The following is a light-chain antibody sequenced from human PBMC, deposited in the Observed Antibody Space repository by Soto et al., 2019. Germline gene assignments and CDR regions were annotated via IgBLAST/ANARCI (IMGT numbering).Light chain of an antibody. CDR3: SSYAGSNKVV. V-gene: IGLV2-8*01. CDR2: DVS. Sequence: QSALTQPPSASGSPGQSVTISCTGTSSDVGGYNYVSWYQQHPGKAPKLMIYDVSKRPSGVPDRFSGSKSGNTASLTVPGLQAEDEADYYCSSYAGSNKVVFGGGTKLTVL. CDR1: SSDVGGYNY. J-gene: IGLJ2*01.